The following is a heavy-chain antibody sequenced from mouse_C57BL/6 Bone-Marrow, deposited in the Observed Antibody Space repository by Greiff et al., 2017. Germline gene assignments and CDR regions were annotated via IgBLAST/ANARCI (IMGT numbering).Heavy chain of an antibody. CDR1: GYTFTSYW. J-gene: IGHJ3*01. V-gene: IGHV1-74*01. CDR3: AIEGYFSWFAY. D-gene: IGHD2-14*01. CDR2: IHPSDSDT. Sequence: QVQLKQPGAELVKPGASVKVSCKASGYTFTSYWMHWVKQRPGQGLEWIGRIHPSDSDTNYNQKFKGKATLTVDKSSSTAYMQLSSLTSEDSAVYYCAIEGYFSWFAYWGQGTLVTVSA.